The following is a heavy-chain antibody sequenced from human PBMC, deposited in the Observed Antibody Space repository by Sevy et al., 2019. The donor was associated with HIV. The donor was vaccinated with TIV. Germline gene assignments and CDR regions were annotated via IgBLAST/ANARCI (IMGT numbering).Heavy chain of an antibody. D-gene: IGHD6-13*01. CDR3: ARAGRGRSWAGPIDY. CDR2: ISAYNGNT. Sequence: ASVKVSCKASGYKFTSYGISWVRQAPGQGLQWMGWISAYNGNTNYAQKLQGRVTMTTDASTSTAYMELRSLRSDDTAVYSCARAGRGRSWAGPIDYWGQGTLVTDSS. CDR1: GYKFTSYG. V-gene: IGHV1-18*01. J-gene: IGHJ4*02.